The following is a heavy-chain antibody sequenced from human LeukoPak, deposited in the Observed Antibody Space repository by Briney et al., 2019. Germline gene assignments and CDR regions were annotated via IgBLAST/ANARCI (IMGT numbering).Heavy chain of an antibody. CDR1: GGSISSYY. V-gene: IGHV4-59*01. D-gene: IGHD6-13*01. Sequence: SETLSLTCTVSGGSISSYYWSWIRQPPGKGLEWSGYFYYSGSTNHNPSLKSRVTISVDTSKNHFSLKLSSVTAADTAVYYCASGPKLDYYYYGMDVWGQGTTVTVPS. CDR3: ASGPKLDYYYYGMDV. CDR2: FYYSGST. J-gene: IGHJ6*02.